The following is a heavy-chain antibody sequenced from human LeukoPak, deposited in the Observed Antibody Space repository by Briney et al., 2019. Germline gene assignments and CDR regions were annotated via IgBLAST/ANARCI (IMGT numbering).Heavy chain of an antibody. V-gene: IGHV4-4*02. J-gene: IGHJ5*02. CDR2: IYHSGST. D-gene: IGHD3-10*01. Sequence: SETLSLTCAVSGGSISSSNWWSWVRQPPGKGLEWIGEIYHSGSTNYNPSLKSRVTISVDKSKNQFSLRLSSVAAADTAVYYCARGVTMVRGVTYWFDPWGQGTLVTVSS. CDR3: ARGVTMVRGVTYWFDP. CDR1: GGSISSSNW.